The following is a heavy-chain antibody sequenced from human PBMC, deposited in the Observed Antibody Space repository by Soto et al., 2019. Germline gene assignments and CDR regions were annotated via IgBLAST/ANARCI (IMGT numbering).Heavy chain of an antibody. V-gene: IGHV3-23*01. J-gene: IGHJ4*02. Sequence: GGSLRLSCAASGFTFSSFAMTWDLQAPRNGLEWVSAISGSGGSTYYADSVKGRFTISIDNSKNTLYLQMNSLRAEDTAVYYCAKEPPLAYCGRDCYSLWGQGTLVTVSS. CDR3: AKEPPLAYCGRDCYSL. CDR2: ISGSGGST. D-gene: IGHD2-21*02. CDR1: GFTFSSFA.